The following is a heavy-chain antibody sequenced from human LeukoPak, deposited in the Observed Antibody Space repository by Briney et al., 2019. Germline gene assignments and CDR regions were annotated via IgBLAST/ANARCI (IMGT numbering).Heavy chain of an antibody. CDR1: GGSVSSGSYY. CDR3: ARVSWEQQLAD. CDR2: IYYSGST. V-gene: IGHV4-61*01. Sequence: PSETLSLTCTVSGGSVSSGSYYWSWIRQPPGKGLEWIGYIYYSGSTNYNPSLKSRVTISVDTSKNQFSLKLSSVTAADTAVYYCARVSWEQQLADWGQGTLVTVSS. J-gene: IGHJ4*02. D-gene: IGHD6-13*01.